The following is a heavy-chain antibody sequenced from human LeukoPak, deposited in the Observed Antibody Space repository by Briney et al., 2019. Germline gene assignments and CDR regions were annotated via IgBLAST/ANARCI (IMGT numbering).Heavy chain of an antibody. Sequence: GGSLRLSCAASGFTFSSYGMHWVRQAPGKGLEWVAVIWYDGSNKYYADSVKGRFTISRDNSKNTLYLQMNSLRAEDTAVYYCAKKPTIFGVVIRVPFDYWGQGTLVTVSS. D-gene: IGHD3-3*01. J-gene: IGHJ4*02. V-gene: IGHV3-30*02. CDR3: AKKPTIFGVVIRVPFDY. CDR2: IWYDGSNK. CDR1: GFTFSSYG.